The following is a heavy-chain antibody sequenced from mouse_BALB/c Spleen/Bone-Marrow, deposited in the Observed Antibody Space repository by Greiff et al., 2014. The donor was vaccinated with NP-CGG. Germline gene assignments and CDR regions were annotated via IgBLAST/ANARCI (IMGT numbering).Heavy chain of an antibody. Sequence: EVQRVESGPELVKPGASVKISCKASGYSFTGYYMHWVKQSHVKSLEWIGRINPYNGATSYNQNFKDKASLTVDKSSSTAYMELHRLTSEDSAVYYCARWWDLAYWGQGTLVTVSA. CDR3: ARWWDLAY. V-gene: IGHV1-31*01. CDR2: INPYNGAT. CDR1: GYSFTGYY. J-gene: IGHJ3*01. D-gene: IGHD1-1*02.